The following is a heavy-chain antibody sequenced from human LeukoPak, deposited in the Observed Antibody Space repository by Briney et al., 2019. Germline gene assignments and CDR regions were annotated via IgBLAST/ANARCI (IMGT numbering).Heavy chain of an antibody. J-gene: IGHJ6*03. CDR3: ARDRGQLLRSNYYYYYMDV. CDR1: GGSISSGGYY. D-gene: IGHD2-2*01. V-gene: IGHV4-31*03. CDR2: IYYSGST. Sequence: NPSETLSLTCTVSGGSISSGGYYWSWIRQHPGKGLEWIGYIYYSGSTYYNPSLKSRVTISVDTSKNQFSLKLSSVTAADTAVYYCARDRGQLLRSNYYYYYMDVWGKGTTVTVSS.